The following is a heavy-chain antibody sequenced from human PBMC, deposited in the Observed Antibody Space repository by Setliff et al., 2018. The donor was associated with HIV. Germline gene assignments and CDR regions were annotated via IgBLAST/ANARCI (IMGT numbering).Heavy chain of an antibody. D-gene: IGHD3-22*01. CDR2: IYYSGTT. CDR1: GDSVSSASYY. Sequence: PSETLSLTCTVSGDSVSSASYYWSWIRQPPGKGLEWIGYIYYSGTTKYNPSLKSRVTISVDTSKNQFSLKLSSVTAADTAVYYCASLNYYDSSGYYPHWGQGTLVTVSS. CDR3: ASLNYYDSSGYYPH. V-gene: IGHV4-61*01. J-gene: IGHJ4*02.